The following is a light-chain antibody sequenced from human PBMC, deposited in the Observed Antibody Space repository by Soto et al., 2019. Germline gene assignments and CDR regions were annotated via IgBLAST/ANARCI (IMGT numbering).Light chain of an antibody. J-gene: IGKJ4*01. Sequence: EIVMTQSPATLSVSPGERATLSCRASQSVSSNLAWYQQKPGQAPRLLIYGASTRATGIPARFSGSGSGTEITLTISSLQYEDFAVYYCQQYNNWPPHTFGGGTKVEIK. V-gene: IGKV3-15*01. CDR2: GAS. CDR3: QQYNNWPPHT. CDR1: QSVSSN.